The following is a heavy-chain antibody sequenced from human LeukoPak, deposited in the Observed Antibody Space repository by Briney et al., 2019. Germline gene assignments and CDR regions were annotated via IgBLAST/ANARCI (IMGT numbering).Heavy chain of an antibody. V-gene: IGHV4-59*01. Sequence: SETLSLTCTVSGGSISSYYWSWIRQPPGKRLEWVGYIYYSGSTNYNPSLKSRVTISVDTSKNQFSLKLSSVTAADTAVYYCARHYCGGDCYSGNWFDPWGQGTLVTVSS. J-gene: IGHJ5*02. CDR1: GGSISSYY. CDR3: ARHYCGGDCYSGNWFDP. CDR2: IYYSGST. D-gene: IGHD2-21*02.